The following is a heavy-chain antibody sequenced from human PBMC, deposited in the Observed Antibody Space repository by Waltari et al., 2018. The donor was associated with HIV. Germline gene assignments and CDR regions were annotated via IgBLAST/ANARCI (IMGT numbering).Heavy chain of an antibody. D-gene: IGHD2-2*01. J-gene: IGHJ4*02. V-gene: IGHV3-7*01. CDR3: ARARYCSSISCSYFDD. CDR1: GLSLSGFW. CDR2: IKEDGSEK. Sequence: EVQRVESGGGVAQSGGSMRLSRAVSGLSLSGFWMVWVRQAPGKGLEWVANIKEDGSEKFYVDSVKGRFTISRDNAKNSLYLQMNSLRAEDTAMYYCARARYCSSISCSYFDDWGQGTLVTVSS.